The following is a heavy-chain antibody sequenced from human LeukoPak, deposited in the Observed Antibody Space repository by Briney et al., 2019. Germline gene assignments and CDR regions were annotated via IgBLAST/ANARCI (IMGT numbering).Heavy chain of an antibody. CDR1: GYTFTSYG. J-gene: IGHJ4*02. V-gene: IGHV1-18*01. CDR3: ARRYCSSTSCYHDFDY. CDR2: ISAYNGNT. Sequence: ASVKVSCKASGYTFTSYGISWVRQAPGQGLEWMGWISAYNGNTNYAQKLQGRVTMTTDTSTSTAYMELRSLRSDDTAVYYCARRYCSSTSCYHDFDYWGQGTLVTVSS. D-gene: IGHD2-2*01.